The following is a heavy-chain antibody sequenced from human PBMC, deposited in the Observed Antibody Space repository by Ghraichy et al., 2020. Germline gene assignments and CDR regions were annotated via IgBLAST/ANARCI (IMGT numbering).Heavy chain of an antibody. J-gene: IGHJ6*02. Sequence: ASVKVSCKASGYTFTSYDINWVRQATGQGLEWMGWMNPNSGNTGYAQKFQGRVTMTRNTSISTAYMELSSLRSEDTAVYYCARGSGDYPPLYYYYYGMDVWGQGTTVTVSS. CDR2: MNPNSGNT. D-gene: IGHD4-17*01. CDR3: ARGSGDYPPLYYYYYGMDV. V-gene: IGHV1-8*01. CDR1: GYTFTSYD.